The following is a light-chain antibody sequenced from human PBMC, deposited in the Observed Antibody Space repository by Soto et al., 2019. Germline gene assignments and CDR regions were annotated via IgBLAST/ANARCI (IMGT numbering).Light chain of an antibody. CDR2: GVS. V-gene: IGKV3-20*01. J-gene: IGKJ1*01. CDR1: QSVTSNY. Sequence: VMTQSPATLSVSPGERATLSCRASQSVTSNYLAWYQQKPGQAPRLLIYGVSSRATGVPDRFSGSGSGTDFTLTISRLEPEDFAVYYCQQYGSSPPTFGQGTKV. CDR3: QQYGSSPPT.